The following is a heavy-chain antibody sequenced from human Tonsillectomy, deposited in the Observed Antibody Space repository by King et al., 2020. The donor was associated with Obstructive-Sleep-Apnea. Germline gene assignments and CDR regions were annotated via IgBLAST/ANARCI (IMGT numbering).Heavy chain of an antibody. J-gene: IGHJ4*02. CDR2: IWYDGSNE. CDR3: VGGRKGGYGGGWYARYFDY. CDR1: GFTFSNFG. V-gene: IGHV3-33*01. D-gene: IGHD6-19*01. Sequence: VQLVESGGGVVQPGRSLRLSCAGSGFTFSNFGMHWIRQTPGKGLEWVAVIWYDGSNEFYADSVKGRFTISRDNSKNIVYLQMNSLRAEDTAVYFCVGGRKGGYGGGWYARYFDYWGQGTLVTVSS.